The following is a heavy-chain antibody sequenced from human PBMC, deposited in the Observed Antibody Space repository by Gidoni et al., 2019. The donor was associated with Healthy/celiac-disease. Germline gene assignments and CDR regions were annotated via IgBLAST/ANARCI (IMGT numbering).Heavy chain of an antibody. CDR3: ARGDPGDCSSTSCYREDYYYYMDV. J-gene: IGHJ6*03. D-gene: IGHD2-2*01. CDR2: IIPIFGTA. CDR1: GGTFSSYA. V-gene: IGHV1-69*06. Sequence: QVQLVQSGAEVKKPGSSVKVSCTASGGTFSSYAISWVRQAPGQGLEWMGGIIPIFGTANYAQKFQGRVTITADKSTSTAYMELSSLRSEDTAVYYCARGDPGDCSSTSCYREDYYYYMDVWGKGTTVTVSS.